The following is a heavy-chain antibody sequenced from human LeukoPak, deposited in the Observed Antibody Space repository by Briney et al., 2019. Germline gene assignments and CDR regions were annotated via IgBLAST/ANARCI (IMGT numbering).Heavy chain of an antibody. CDR1: GGSFRGYY. D-gene: IGHD3-10*01. Sequence: SETLSLTCAVNGGSFRGYYWSWIRQPPGKGLEWIGEINHSGSTNYNPSLKSRVTISVDTSKNQFSLKLSSVTAADTAVYYCARGRFIMVRGVRMDVWGQGTTVTVSS. CDR2: INHSGST. J-gene: IGHJ6*02. CDR3: ARGRFIMVRGVRMDV. V-gene: IGHV4-34*01.